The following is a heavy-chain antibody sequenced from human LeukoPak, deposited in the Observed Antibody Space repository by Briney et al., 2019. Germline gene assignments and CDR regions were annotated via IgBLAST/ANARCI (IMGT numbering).Heavy chain of an antibody. CDR3: ARGKVPYSSSRRYYYYMDV. CDR2: INHSGST. V-gene: IGHV4-34*01. D-gene: IGHD6-13*01. CDR1: GGSFSGYY. Sequence: SETLSLTCAVYGGSFSGYYWSWIRQPPGKGLEWIGEINHSGSTNYNPSLKSRVTISVDTSKNQFSLKLSSVTAADTAVYYCARGKVPYSSSRRYYYYMDVWGKGTTVTVSS. J-gene: IGHJ6*03.